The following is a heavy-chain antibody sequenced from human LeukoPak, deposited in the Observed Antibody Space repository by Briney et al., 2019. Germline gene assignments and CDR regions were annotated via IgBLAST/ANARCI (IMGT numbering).Heavy chain of an antibody. V-gene: IGHV4-39*01. D-gene: IGHD7-27*01. J-gene: IGHJ3*02. CDR3: TRSEAGDDTFDI. CDR2: IYYSGST. CDR1: GGSISSSTYY. Sequence: SETLSLTCTVSGGSISSSTYYWDWIRQPPGKGLEWIGRIYYSGSTYYNPSLKSRVTISVDTSKNQFSLKLSSLTATDTAVYYCTRSEAGDDTFDIWGQGTMVTVSS.